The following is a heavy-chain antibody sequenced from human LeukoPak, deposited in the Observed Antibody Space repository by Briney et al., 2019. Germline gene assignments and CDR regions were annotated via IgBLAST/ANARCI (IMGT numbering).Heavy chain of an antibody. CDR1: GGSFSGYY. CDR3: ARVRAVVVPSAPRLPYFDY. D-gene: IGHD2-2*01. CDR2: INHSGST. J-gene: IGHJ4*02. V-gene: IGHV4-34*01. Sequence: SETLSLTCAVYGGSFSGYYWSWIRQPPGKGLEWIGEINHSGSTNYNPSLKGRVTISVDTSKNQFSLKLSSVTAADTAVYYCARVRAVVVPSAPRLPYFDYWGKGTLVTVSS.